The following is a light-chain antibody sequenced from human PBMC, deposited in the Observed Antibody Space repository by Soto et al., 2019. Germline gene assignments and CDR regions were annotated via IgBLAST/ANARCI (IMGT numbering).Light chain of an antibody. CDR3: GAWDPSLNADL. CDR2: DDT. Sequence: QSVLAQPPSVSAAPGQRVTVSCSTTTSNLGNNYISWYQHLPGAAPRLLIYDDTERPSGIPDRFSGSRSATSATLGIAVLQTGDEADYFCGAWDPSLNADLFGTGTKLTVL. J-gene: IGLJ1*01. CDR1: TSNLGNNY. V-gene: IGLV1-51*01.